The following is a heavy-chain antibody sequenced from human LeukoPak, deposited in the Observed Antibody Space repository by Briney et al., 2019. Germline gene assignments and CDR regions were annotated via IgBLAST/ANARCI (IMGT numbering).Heavy chain of an antibody. CDR2: IWYDGSNK. CDR3: ARDLPIDY. CDR1: GFTFSSYG. J-gene: IGHJ4*02. V-gene: IGHV3-33*01. Sequence: GRSLRLSCAASGFTFSSYGMHWVRQAPGKGLEWVALIWYDGSNKYYTDSVKGRFTISRDNSKNTLYLQMNSLRAEDTAVYYCARDLPIDYWGQGTLVTVSS.